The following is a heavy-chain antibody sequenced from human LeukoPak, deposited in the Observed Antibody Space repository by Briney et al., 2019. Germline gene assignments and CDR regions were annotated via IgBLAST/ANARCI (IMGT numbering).Heavy chain of an antibody. J-gene: IGHJ6*02. V-gene: IGHV1-2*04. CDR1: GYTFTGYY. Sequence: ASVKVSCKASGYTFTGYYMHWVRQAPGQGLEWMGWINPNSGGTNYAQKFQGWVTMTRDTSISIVYMELSRLRSDDTAVYYCARVGVSSGDYYYGMDVWGQGTTVTVSS. D-gene: IGHD6-25*01. CDR3: ARVGVSSGDYYYGMDV. CDR2: INPNSGGT.